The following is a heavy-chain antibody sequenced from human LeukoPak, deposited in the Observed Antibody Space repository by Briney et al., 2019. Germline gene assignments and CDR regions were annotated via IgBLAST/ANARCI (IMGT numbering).Heavy chain of an antibody. CDR1: GGSISNYY. J-gene: IGHJ6*02. V-gene: IGHV4-59*01. Sequence: SETLSLTCTVSGGSISNYYWSWIRQPPGKGLEWIGYIYYSGSTNYNPSLKSRVTIPVDTSKNQFSLKLSSVTAADTVVYYCARDRSPEHYYDSSHWDYYYGMDVWGQGTTVTVSS. CDR3: ARDRSPEHYYDSSHWDYYYGMDV. D-gene: IGHD3-22*01. CDR2: IYYSGST.